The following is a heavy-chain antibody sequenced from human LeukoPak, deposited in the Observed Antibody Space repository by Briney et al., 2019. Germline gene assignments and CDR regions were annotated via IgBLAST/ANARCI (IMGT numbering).Heavy chain of an antibody. D-gene: IGHD3-16*01. Sequence: GGSLRLSCEASGFSFWNYAMHWVRQAPGKGLEWVAVISYDGSYTKYGDFVKGRFTISRDNSQDTLYLQMNSLRAEDTALYYCAKGVYSYPSWGQGTLVTVSS. CDR1: GFSFWNYA. CDR3: AKGVYSYPS. V-gene: IGHV3-30*18. CDR2: ISYDGSYT. J-gene: IGHJ5*02.